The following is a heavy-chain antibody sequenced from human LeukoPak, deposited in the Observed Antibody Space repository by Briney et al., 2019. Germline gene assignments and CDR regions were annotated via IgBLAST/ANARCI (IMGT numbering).Heavy chain of an antibody. V-gene: IGHV3-21*01. D-gene: IGHD5-18*01. J-gene: IGHJ3*02. CDR3: ARSDTPLSAFDI. CDR2: ISSSSSYI. Sequence: GGSLRLSCAASGFTFSSYSMNWVRQAPGKGLEWVSSISSSSSYIYYADSVKGRFTISRDNAKNSPYLQMNSLRAEDTAVYYCARSDTPLSAFDIWGQGTMVTVSS. CDR1: GFTFSSYS.